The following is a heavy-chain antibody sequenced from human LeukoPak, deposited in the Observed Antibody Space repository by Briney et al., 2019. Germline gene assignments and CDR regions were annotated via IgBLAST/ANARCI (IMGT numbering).Heavy chain of an antibody. D-gene: IGHD3-9*01. CDR3: ATDRDILTGWYYFDY. CDR2: FDPEDGET. V-gene: IGHV1-24*01. CDR1: GYTLTELS. J-gene: IGHJ4*02. Sequence: ASVKVSCKVSGYTLTELSMYWVRQAPGKGLEWMGGFDPEDGETIYAQKFQGRVTMTEDTSTDTAYMELSSLRSEDTAVYYCATDRDILTGWYYFDYWGQGTPVTVSS.